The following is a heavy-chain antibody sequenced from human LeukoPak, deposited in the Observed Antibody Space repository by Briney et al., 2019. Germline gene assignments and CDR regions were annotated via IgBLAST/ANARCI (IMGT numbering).Heavy chain of an antibody. V-gene: IGHV1-8*01. D-gene: IGHD3-3*01. CDR2: MNPNSGNT. Sequence: ASVKVSCTASGYTFTSYDINWVRQATGQGLEWMGWMNPNSGNTGYAQKFQGRVTMTRNTSISTAYMELSSLRSEDTAVYYCARGIRELSRYDFWSGYLPQTKTYYFDYWGQGTLVTVSS. CDR3: ARGIRELSRYDFWSGYLPQTKTYYFDY. CDR1: GYTFTSYD. J-gene: IGHJ4*02.